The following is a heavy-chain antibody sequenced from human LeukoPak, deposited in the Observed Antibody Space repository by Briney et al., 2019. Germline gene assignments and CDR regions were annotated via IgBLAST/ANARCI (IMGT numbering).Heavy chain of an antibody. Sequence: GASVKVSCKASGYTFTSYDINWVRQATGQGLEWMGWMNPNSGNTGYAQKFQGRVTMTRNTSISTAYMELSSLRSEDTAVYYCARSPYSSGWYHRGDWFDPWGQGTLVTVSS. J-gene: IGHJ5*02. CDR3: ARSPYSSGWYHRGDWFDP. D-gene: IGHD6-19*01. CDR2: MNPNSGNT. V-gene: IGHV1-8*01. CDR1: GYTFTSYD.